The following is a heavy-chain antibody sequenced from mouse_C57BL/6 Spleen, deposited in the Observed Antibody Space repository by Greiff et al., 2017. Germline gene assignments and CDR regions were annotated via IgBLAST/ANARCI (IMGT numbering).Heavy chain of an antibody. J-gene: IGHJ2*01. Sequence: DVKLVESGGDLVKPGGSLKLSCAASGFTFSSYGMSWVRQTPDKRLEWIATISSGGSYTYYPDSVKGRFTISRDNAKNTLYLQMSSLKSEDTAMYYCARHDENFDYWGQGTTLTVSS. CDR2: ISSGGSYT. D-gene: IGHD2-3*01. CDR3: ARHDENFDY. V-gene: IGHV5-6*02. CDR1: GFTFSSYG.